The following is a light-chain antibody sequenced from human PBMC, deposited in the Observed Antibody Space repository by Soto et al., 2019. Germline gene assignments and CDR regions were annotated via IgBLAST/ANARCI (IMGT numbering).Light chain of an antibody. Sequence: QSALTQPPSASGTPGQRVTISCSGSSSNIGSNTVNWYQQLPGTAPKLLIYSSNQRPSGVPDRFSGSKSGTSASLAISGLQSEDEADYYCAAWDDSLNGPLFGGGTKLTVL. J-gene: IGLJ2*01. CDR2: SSN. CDR1: SSNIGSNT. CDR3: AAWDDSLNGPL. V-gene: IGLV1-44*01.